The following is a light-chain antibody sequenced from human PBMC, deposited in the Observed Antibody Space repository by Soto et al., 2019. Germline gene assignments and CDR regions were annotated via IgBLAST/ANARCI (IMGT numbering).Light chain of an antibody. V-gene: IGKV3-20*01. J-gene: IGKJ1*01. CDR3: QQYGSSPGT. CDR2: GAS. Sequence: EIVLTQSPGTLSSSPGERATLSCRASQSVSSNYLAWYQQKPGQAPRLLIYGASSRATGISDRFSGSGSGTDFTLTISRLEPEDFAVYYCQQYGSSPGTFGQGTKVEIK. CDR1: QSVSSNY.